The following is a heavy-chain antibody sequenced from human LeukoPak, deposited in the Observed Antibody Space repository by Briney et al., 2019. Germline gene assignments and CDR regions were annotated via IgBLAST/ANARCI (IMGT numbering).Heavy chain of an antibody. D-gene: IGHD3-3*01. Sequence: PSETLSLTCAVYGGSFSGYYWSWIRQPPGKGLEWIGEINHSGSTNYNPSLKSRVTISVDTSKNQFSLKLTSLTAADTAVYYCARESITIFGVVIMGGDFNAFDIWGQGTMVTVSS. J-gene: IGHJ3*02. CDR1: GGSFSGYY. V-gene: IGHV4-34*01. CDR2: INHSGST. CDR3: ARESITIFGVVIMGGDFNAFDI.